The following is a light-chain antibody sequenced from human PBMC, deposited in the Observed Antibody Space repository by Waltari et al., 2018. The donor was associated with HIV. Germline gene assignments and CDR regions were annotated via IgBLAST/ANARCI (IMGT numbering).Light chain of an antibody. Sequence: QSVLTQPPSASGTPGRRVTISCSGSGSNIGGNTVKWYQHLPGTAPRLLIYGDEQRPSGVPDRFSGSKSDTSASLAISGLQSEDEADYYCAAWDDSLKGYVFGTGTKVTVL. CDR3: AAWDDSLKGYV. CDR1: GSNIGGNT. J-gene: IGLJ1*01. CDR2: GDE. V-gene: IGLV1-44*01.